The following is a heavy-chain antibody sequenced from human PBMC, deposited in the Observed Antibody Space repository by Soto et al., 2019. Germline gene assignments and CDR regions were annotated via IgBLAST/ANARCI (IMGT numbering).Heavy chain of an antibody. CDR1: VFPFSSYG. Sequence: RGSLRLSCAASVFPFSSYGMHWVRQAPGKGLEWVAVIWYDASNKYYADSVKGRFTISRDNSKNTLYLQMNSLRAEDTAVYYCARDCAGYSSGWYQRGGFDYWGQGTLVTVSS. CDR3: ARDCAGYSSGWYQRGGFDY. J-gene: IGHJ4*02. CDR2: IWYDASNK. V-gene: IGHV3-33*01. D-gene: IGHD6-19*01.